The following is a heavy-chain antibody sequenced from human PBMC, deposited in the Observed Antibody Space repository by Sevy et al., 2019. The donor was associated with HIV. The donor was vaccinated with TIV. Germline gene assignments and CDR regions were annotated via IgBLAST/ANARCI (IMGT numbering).Heavy chain of an antibody. CDR3: ARALVGEFLGYFDY. Sequence: ASVKVSCKASGGTFTTYVISWVRQAPGQGLEWMGGIIHMFGTTNYAQKFQGRVTISADESTGTAYLELNSLRSEDTAVYYCARALVGEFLGYFDYWGQGTLITVSS. CDR2: IIHMFGTT. J-gene: IGHJ4*02. CDR1: GGTFTTYV. D-gene: IGHD2-2*01. V-gene: IGHV1-69*13.